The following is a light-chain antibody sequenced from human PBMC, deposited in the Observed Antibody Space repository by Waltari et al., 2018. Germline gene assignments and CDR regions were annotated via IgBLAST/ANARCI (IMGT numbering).Light chain of an antibody. Sequence: QSVLTQPPSVSGTPGQRVAISCSGSPSNIGADHDVPWYQHLPGTAPKLLIYGNNNRPSGVPDRFSGSKSGTSASLAITGLQADDEADYFCQSFDNMLSGGVVFGGGTKLAVL. V-gene: IGLV1-40*01. J-gene: IGLJ2*01. CDR2: GNN. CDR3: QSFDNMLSGGVV. CDR1: PSNIGADHD.